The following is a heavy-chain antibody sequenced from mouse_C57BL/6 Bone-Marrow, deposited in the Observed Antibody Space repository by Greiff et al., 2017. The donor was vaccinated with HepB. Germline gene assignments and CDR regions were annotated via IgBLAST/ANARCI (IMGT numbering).Heavy chain of an antibody. CDR2: IYPGGGYT. D-gene: IGHD2-1*01. J-gene: IGHJ2*01. CDR3: VLYFFYGNNY. Sequence: QVQLKESGAELVRPGTSVKMSCKASGYTFTNYWIGWAKQRPGHGLEWIGDIYPGGGYTNYNEKFKGKATLTADKSSSTAYMQFSSLTSEDSAIYYCVLYFFYGNNYWGQGTTLTVSS. CDR1: GYTFTNYW. V-gene: IGHV1-63*01.